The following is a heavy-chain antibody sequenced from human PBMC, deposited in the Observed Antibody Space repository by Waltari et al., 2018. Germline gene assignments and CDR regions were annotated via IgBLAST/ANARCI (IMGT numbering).Heavy chain of an antibody. J-gene: IGHJ5*02. CDR2: INPNTGDT. D-gene: IGHD3-22*01. V-gene: IGHV1-2*06. Sequence: QVQLVQSGAEGKKPGASVKVSCTAAGYTFTGYYFHWLRQAPGQGLEWMGRINPNTGDTTYAQEFQGRVTMTRDTSISTTYMELTSLRSEDTAVYYCARDWGYYSDTSGYPSNWFGPWGQGTLVTVSS. CDR1: GYTFTGYY. CDR3: ARDWGYYSDTSGYPSNWFGP.